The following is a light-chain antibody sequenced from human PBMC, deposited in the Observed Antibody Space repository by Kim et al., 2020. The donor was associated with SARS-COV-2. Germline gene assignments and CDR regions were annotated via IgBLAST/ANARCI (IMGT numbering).Light chain of an antibody. Sequence: LAPGETATHSRRASQSVSSYLAWYQQKPGRAPRLLICDAANRATGIPARFSGSGSGTDFTLTIGSLEPEDFAVYYCQQRSNWPLTFGGGTKVDIK. CDR3: QQRSNWPLT. CDR1: QSVSSY. J-gene: IGKJ4*01. CDR2: DAA. V-gene: IGKV3-11*01.